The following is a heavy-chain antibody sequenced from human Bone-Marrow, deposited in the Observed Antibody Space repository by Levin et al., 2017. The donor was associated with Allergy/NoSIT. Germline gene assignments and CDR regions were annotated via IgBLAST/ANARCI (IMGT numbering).Heavy chain of an antibody. CDR3: ARVGVYNHSHFGDAFDI. D-gene: IGHD1-14*01. J-gene: IGHJ3*02. CDR1: GDSMSSYY. Sequence: SETLSLTCTVSGDSMSSYYWSWIRQSPGRGLEWIGHIYFSGSTTYNPSLKSRVTISQDTSSNQFSLNLISVTAADTALYYCARVGVYNHSHFGDAFDIWGQGTLVTVSS. V-gene: IGHV4-59*01. CDR2: IYFSGST.